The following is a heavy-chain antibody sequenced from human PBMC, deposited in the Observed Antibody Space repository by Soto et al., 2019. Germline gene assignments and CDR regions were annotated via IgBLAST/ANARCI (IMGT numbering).Heavy chain of an antibody. V-gene: IGHV4-31*03. J-gene: IGHJ2*01. CDR1: GGSISSGGYY. CDR2: IYYSGST. CDR3: ARDMSGTENRYFDL. Sequence: QVQLQESGPGLVKPSQTLSLTCTVSGGSISSGGYYWSWIRQHPGKGLEWIGYIYYSGSTYYNPSPLSRVTISVDTAKNQVSLKLSSVTAADTAVYYCARDMSGTENRYFDLWGRGTLVTVSS. D-gene: IGHD1-1*01.